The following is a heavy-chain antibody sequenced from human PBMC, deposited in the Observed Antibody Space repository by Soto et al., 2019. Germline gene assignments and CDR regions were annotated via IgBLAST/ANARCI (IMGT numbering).Heavy chain of an antibody. Sequence: SETRAIPRTVSGFSLSNVQHYLICLRPPPGKGLEWIGYIYYNVNTYYNPSLRSRATISADTSKNQFSLKVNSVTAADTAVYFCANFFDSSGLDYWGHGTLVTVSS. D-gene: IGHD3-22*01. CDR2: IYYNVNT. J-gene: IGHJ4*01. CDR3: ANFFDSSGLDY. V-gene: IGHV4-30-4*01. CDR1: GFSLSNVQHY.